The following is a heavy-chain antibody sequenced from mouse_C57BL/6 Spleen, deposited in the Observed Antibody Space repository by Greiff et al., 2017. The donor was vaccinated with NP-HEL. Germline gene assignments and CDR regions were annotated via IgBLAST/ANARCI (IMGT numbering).Heavy chain of an antibody. CDR1: GYTFTSYW. V-gene: IGHV1-59*01. J-gene: IGHJ2*01. D-gene: IGHD4-1*01. CDR3: ASRGTDFDY. Sequence: QVQLKEPGAELVRPGTSVKLSCKASGYTFTSYWMHWVKQRPGQGLEWIGVIDPSDSYTNYNQKFKGKATLTVDTSSSTAYMQLSSLTSEDAAVYYCASRGTDFDYWGQGTTLTVSS. CDR2: IDPSDSYT.